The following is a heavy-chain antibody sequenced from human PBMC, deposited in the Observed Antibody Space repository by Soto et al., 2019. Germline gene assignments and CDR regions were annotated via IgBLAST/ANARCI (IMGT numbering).Heavy chain of an antibody. V-gene: IGHV3-30*18. CDR3: AKDRSTREEYDFDY. CDR1: GFTFSSYG. J-gene: IGHJ4*02. CDR2: ISYDGSNK. Sequence: QVQLVESGGGVVQPGRSLRLSCAASGFTFSSYGMHWVRQAPGKGLEWVAVISYDGSNKYYADSVKGRFTISRDNSKNTLYLQINSLRAEDTAVYYCAKDRSTREEYDFDYWGQGTLVTVSS.